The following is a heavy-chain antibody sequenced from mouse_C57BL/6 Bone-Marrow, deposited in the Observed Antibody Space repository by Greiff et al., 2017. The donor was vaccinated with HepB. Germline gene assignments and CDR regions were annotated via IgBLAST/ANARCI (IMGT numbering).Heavy chain of an antibody. J-gene: IGHJ3*01. CDR2: IDPETGGT. V-gene: IGHV1-15*01. CDR1: GYTFTDYE. D-gene: IGHD1-1*01. CDR3: YYYGSSSFAY. Sequence: QVQLQQSGAELVRPGASVTLSCKASGYTFTDYEMHWVKQTPVHGLEWIGAIDPETGGTAYNQKFKGKAILTADKSSSTAYMELRSLTSDDSAVYYCYYYGSSSFAYWGQGTLVTVSA.